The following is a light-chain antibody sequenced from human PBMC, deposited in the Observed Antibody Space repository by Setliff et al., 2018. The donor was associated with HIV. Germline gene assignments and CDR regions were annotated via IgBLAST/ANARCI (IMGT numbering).Light chain of an antibody. CDR1: KLGDKY. Sequence: SYELTQPPSVSVSPGQTASITCSGDKLGDKYACWYQQKPGQSPVLVIYRDSKRPSGIPERFSGSISGNTATLTISGTQAMDEADYYCQVWDSSTVVFGGGTKVTVL. J-gene: IGLJ2*01. V-gene: IGLV3-1*01. CDR3: QVWDSSTVV. CDR2: RDS.